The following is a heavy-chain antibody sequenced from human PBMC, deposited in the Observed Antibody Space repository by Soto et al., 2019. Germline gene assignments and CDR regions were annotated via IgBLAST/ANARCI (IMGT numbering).Heavy chain of an antibody. CDR1: GYTFTGQY. Sequence: ASVKVSCKASGYTFTGQYMHWVRQAPGQGLEWMGWINPNSGDTNYAQKFQGRVTMTRDTSIGTAYMELSSLRSNDTAIYYCARESSGIIFYVMDVWRKGTTVTFCS. V-gene: IGHV1-2*02. CDR3: ARESSGIIFYVMDV. J-gene: IGHJ6*03. D-gene: IGHD3-16*02. CDR2: INPNSGDT.